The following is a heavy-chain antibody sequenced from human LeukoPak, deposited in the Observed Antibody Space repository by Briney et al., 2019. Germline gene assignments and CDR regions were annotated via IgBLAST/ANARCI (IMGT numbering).Heavy chain of an antibody. D-gene: IGHD1-26*01. V-gene: IGHV4-4*07. CDR3: ARGKSRGSHIDY. CDR2: IYTSGST. CDR1: GFTFSRSW. J-gene: IGHJ4*02. Sequence: GSLRLSCAASGFTFSRSWMSWVRQAPGKGLEWIGRIYTSGSTNYNPSLKSRVTMSVDTSKNQFSLKLRSVTAADTAFYYCARGKSRGSHIDYWGQGTLVTVSS.